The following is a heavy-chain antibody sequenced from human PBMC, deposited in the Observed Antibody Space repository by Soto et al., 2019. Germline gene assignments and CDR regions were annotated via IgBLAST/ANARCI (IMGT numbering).Heavy chain of an antibody. CDR1: GVSITSYY. V-gene: IGHV4-4*07. D-gene: IGHD2-15*01. CDR2: INTDGLS. Sequence: SETLSLTCSVSGVSITSYYWSWIRQSAGGGLEWMGRINTDGLSTYSPSFKSRLTMSLDTSKNQVSLGLISVTAADTAVYFCARVPVAVAATEDYYGLDVWGQGTTVTVSS. J-gene: IGHJ6*02. CDR3: ARVPVAVAATEDYYGLDV.